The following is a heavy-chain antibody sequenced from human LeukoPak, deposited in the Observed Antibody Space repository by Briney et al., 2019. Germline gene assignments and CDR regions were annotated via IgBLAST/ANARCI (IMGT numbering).Heavy chain of an antibody. CDR2: IGINSGNT. CDR1: GFTFSSYS. D-gene: IGHD2-2*01. V-gene: IGHV3-48*01. CDR3: ARDAKYAFDN. J-gene: IGHJ4*02. Sequence: PGGSLRLSCAASGFTFSSYSMNWVRQAPGKGLEWISYIGINSGNTKYADSVKGRFTISGDKAKNSVYLQMNSLRVEDTAVYYCARDAKYAFDNWGQGTLVTVSS.